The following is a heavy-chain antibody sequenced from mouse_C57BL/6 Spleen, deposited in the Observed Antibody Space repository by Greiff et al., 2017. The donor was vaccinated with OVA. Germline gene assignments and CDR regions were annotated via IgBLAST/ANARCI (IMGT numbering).Heavy chain of an antibody. J-gene: IGHJ3*01. CDR1: GYSITSGYY. Sequence: ESGPGLVKPSQSLSLTCSVTGYSITSGYYWNWIRQLPGNKLEWMGYISYDGSNNYNPSLNNRISITRDTSKNQFFLKLNSVTTEDTATYYCARDKDYRFAYWGQGTLVTVSA. D-gene: IGHD2-12*01. CDR2: ISYDGSN. CDR3: ARDKDYRFAY. V-gene: IGHV3-6*01.